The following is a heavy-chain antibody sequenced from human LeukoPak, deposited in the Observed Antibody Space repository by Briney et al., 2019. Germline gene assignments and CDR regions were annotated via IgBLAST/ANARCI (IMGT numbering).Heavy chain of an antibody. Sequence: GASVKVSCKASGYTFTGYYMHWVRQAPGQGLEWMGRINPNSGGTNYAQKFQGRVTMTRDTSISTAYMELSSLRFDDTAVYYCAAPPECSSGSCLSYWGQGTLVTVSS. CDR3: AAPPECSSGSCLSY. CDR2: INPNSGGT. V-gene: IGHV1-2*06. D-gene: IGHD2-15*01. CDR1: GYTFTGYY. J-gene: IGHJ4*02.